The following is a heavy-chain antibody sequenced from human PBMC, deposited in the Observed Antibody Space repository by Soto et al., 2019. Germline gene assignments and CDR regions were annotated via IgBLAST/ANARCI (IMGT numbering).Heavy chain of an antibody. D-gene: IGHD3-10*01. V-gene: IGHV3-23*01. CDR2: ITGSGGST. CDR1: GFTFSSYGMTFSSYA. CDR3: AIASVTRIRGEPPAH. Sequence: PGGSLRLSCAASGFTFSSYGMTFSSYAMSWVRQAPGKGLEWVSGITGSGGSTNYADSVKGRFTIFRDNSKDTLYLQMHSLGVDDTAIYYCAIASVTRIRGEPPAHWGQGTLVTVSS. J-gene: IGHJ4*02.